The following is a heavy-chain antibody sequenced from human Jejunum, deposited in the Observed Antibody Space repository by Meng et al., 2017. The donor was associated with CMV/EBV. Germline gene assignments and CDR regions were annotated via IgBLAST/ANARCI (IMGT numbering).Heavy chain of an antibody. Sequence: SGFSFSTFTMGWVRQAPGKGLEWVSTFDVNGGATFYSDSVKGRFTISRDTSENTLYLQMNSLRVDDTALYYCAKGVTSGAPYRAFDLLGQGTKVTVSS. J-gene: IGHJ3*01. CDR3: AKGVTSGAPYRAFDL. V-gene: IGHV3-23*01. D-gene: IGHD2-15*01. CDR1: GFSFSTFT. CDR2: FDVNGGAT.